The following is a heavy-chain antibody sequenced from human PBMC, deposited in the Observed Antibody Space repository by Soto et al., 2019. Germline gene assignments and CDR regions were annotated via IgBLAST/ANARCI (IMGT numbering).Heavy chain of an antibody. J-gene: IGHJ4*02. D-gene: IGHD3-22*01. CDR2: TYYNGNA. CDR1: GGSVSSRYY. V-gene: IGHV4-39*01. Sequence: SETLSLTCAVSGGSVSSRYYWDWIRQPPGKGLEWIGTTYYNGNAYYNPSLKSRVTMSVDTSKNQFSLKLISVTAADTAVYYCARHFVAVVIKGWGYWGQGTLVTVSS. CDR3: ARHFVAVVIKGWGY.